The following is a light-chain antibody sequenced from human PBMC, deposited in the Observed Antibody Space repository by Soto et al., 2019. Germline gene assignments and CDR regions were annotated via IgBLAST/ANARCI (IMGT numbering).Light chain of an antibody. V-gene: IGKV3-20*01. CDR3: QQYVSSPWT. CDR1: QSLNSNY. CDR2: GAS. J-gene: IGKJ1*01. Sequence: EIVLTQSPGTLSLSPGERVTLSCRASQSLNSNYLAWYQQKPGQPPRLLIYGASSRATGIPDRFSGSGSGTDLTLSISRLEPEDFAVYHCQQYVSSPWTFGQGTKVEIK.